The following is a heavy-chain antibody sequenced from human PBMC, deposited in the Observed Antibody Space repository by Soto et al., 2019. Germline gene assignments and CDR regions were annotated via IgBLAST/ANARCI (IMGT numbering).Heavy chain of an antibody. CDR2: INPNSGGT. J-gene: IGHJ6*02. CDR3: ARDLFNNWNGRYYSYSGMAV. Sequence: ASVKVSCKASGYTFTGYYMHWVRQAPGQGLEWMGWINPNSGGTNYAQKFQGWVTMTRDTSISTAYMELSRLRSDDTAVYYCARDLFNNWNGRYYSYSGMAVWGQGTTVPVS. CDR1: GYTFTGYY. V-gene: IGHV1-2*04. D-gene: IGHD1-1*01.